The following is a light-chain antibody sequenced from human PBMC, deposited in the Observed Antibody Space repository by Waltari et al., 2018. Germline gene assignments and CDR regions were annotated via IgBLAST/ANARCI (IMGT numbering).Light chain of an antibody. J-gene: IGKJ2*01. Sequence: EIVMTQSPATLSVSPGERATLPCRASQSVSSNLAWYQQKPGQAPRLLIYGASTRATGIPARFSGSGSGTEFTLTITSMQSEDFAVYHCQQYNNWPPMYTFGQGTKLEIK. CDR2: GAS. CDR1: QSVSSN. V-gene: IGKV3-15*01. CDR3: QQYNNWPPMYT.